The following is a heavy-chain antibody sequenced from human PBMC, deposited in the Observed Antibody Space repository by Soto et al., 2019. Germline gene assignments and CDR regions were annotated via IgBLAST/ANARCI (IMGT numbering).Heavy chain of an antibody. Sequence: QVQLVESGGGVVQPGRSLRLSCAASGFTFSSYAMHWVRQAPGKGLEWVAVIPYDGSNKYYADSVKGRFTISRDNSKNTLYLQMNSLRAEDTAVYYCANGESICSGGSCDSHNAFDIWGQGTMVTVSS. CDR1: GFTFSSYA. V-gene: IGHV3-30-3*01. CDR2: IPYDGSNK. D-gene: IGHD2-15*01. J-gene: IGHJ3*02. CDR3: ANGESICSGGSCDSHNAFDI.